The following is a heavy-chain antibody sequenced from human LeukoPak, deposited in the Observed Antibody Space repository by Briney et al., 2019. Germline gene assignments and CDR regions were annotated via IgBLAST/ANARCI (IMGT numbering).Heavy chain of an antibody. Sequence: PGGSLRLSCAASGFTSSSSAMSWVRQAPGKGLEWVSAISGSGGSTYYADSVQGRFTVFRDTSKNTLFLQMNSLRAEDTAIYYCAQASYYYDSSCYYYVLDHWGQGTLVTVSS. CDR2: ISGSGGST. D-gene: IGHD3-22*01. J-gene: IGHJ4*02. CDR1: GFTSSSSA. CDR3: AQASYYYDSSCYYYVLDH. V-gene: IGHV3-23*01.